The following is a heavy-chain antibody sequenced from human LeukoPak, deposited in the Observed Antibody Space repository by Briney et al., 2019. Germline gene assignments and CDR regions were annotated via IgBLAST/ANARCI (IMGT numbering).Heavy chain of an antibody. CDR3: ARLGIQLWFDP. J-gene: IGHJ5*02. CDR1: GFTVSSNY. D-gene: IGHD5-18*01. Sequence: GGSLRLSCAASGFTVSSNYMSWVRQAPGKGLEWVSVIYSGGSTYYADSVKGRFTISRDNSKNTLYPQMNSLRAEDTAVYYCARLGIQLWFDPRGQGTLVTVSS. CDR2: IYSGGST. V-gene: IGHV3-53*01.